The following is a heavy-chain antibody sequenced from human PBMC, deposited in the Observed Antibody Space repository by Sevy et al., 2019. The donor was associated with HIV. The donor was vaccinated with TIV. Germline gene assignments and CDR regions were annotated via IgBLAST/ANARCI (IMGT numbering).Heavy chain of an antibody. J-gene: IGHJ3*02. V-gene: IGHV3-48*01. CDR2: ISSSSSTI. D-gene: IGHD3-22*01. CDR1: GFTFSSYS. Sequence: GGSLRLSRAASGFTFSSYSMNWVRQAPGKGLEWVSYISSSSSTIYYADSVKGRFTISRDNAKNSLYLQMNSLRAEDTAVYYCARDSEVVVSLLGAFDIWGLGTMVTVSS. CDR3: ARDSEVVVSLLGAFDI.